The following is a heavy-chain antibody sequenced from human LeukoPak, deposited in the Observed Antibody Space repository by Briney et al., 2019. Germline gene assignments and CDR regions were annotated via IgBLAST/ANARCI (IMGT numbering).Heavy chain of an antibody. D-gene: IGHD6-13*01. CDR2: ISADGATK. CDR1: GFTFSAYT. V-gene: IGHV3-30-3*01. J-gene: IGHJ4*02. Sequence: GGSLRLSYTASGFTFSAYTMHWVRQAPGKGLEWVAGISADGATKFYADSVKGRFTISRDNSKNTLYLQMNSLRPEDSAVYFCAREATAAAYFDYWGQGTLVTVSS. CDR3: AREATAAAYFDY.